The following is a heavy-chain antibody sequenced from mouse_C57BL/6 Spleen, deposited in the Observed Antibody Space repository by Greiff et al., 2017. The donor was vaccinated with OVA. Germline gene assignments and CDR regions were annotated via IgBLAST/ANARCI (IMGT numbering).Heavy chain of an antibody. D-gene: IGHD1-1*01. CDR3: ARAGITTVVAYYYAMDY. J-gene: IGHJ4*01. CDR2: IDPSDSYT. V-gene: IGHV1-50*01. CDR1: GYTFTSYW. Sequence: QVQLQQPGAELVKPGASVKLSCKASGYTFTSYWMQWVKQRPGQGLEWIGEIDPSDSYTNYNQKFKGKATLTVDTSSSTAYMQLSSLTSEDSAVYYCARAGITTVVAYYYAMDYWGQGTSVTVSS.